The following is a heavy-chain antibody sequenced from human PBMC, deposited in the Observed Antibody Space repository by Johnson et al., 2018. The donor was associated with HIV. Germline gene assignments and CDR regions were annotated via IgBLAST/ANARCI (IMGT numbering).Heavy chain of an antibody. CDR1: GFTFSSYD. D-gene: IGHD5-18*01. CDR2: MWCDGGHL. CDR3: TRDRIQIWSYVGTFDT. V-gene: IGHV3-33*08. Sequence: QVQLVESGGGLVQPGGSLRLSCAASGFTFSSYDMHWVRQAPGTGLEWVAIMWCDGGHLGCAASVQDRFTISRDVTKNTVSLQMGSLKPADTAVYYCTRDRIQIWSYVGTFDTWGPGALVTVSS. J-gene: IGHJ3*02.